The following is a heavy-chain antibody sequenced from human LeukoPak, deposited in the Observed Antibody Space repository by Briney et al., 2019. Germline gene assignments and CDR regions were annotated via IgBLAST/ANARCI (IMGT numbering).Heavy chain of an antibody. V-gene: IGHV3-73*01. J-gene: IGHJ4*02. CDR2: IRSKANSYAT. CDR3: TRRNYYDSSGYHHYEDY. Sequence: AGGSLRLSCAASGFTFSGSAMHWVRQASGKGLDWVGRIRSKANSYATAYAASVKGRFTISRDDSKNTAYLQMNSLKTEDTAVYYCTRRNYYDSSGYHHYEDYWGQGTLVTVSS. D-gene: IGHD3-22*01. CDR1: GFTFSGSA.